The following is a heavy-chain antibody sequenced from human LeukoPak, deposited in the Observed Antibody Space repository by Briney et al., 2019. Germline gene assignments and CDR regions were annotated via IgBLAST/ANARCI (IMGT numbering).Heavy chain of an antibody. Sequence: PSETLSLTCTLSGGSISSYYWTWIRQPPGKGLEWIGYIYYSGSTNYNPSLKSRVTISVDTSKNQFSLKLHSVTAADTAVYYCARAVRDRKCGYAFDIWGQGTMVTVSS. D-gene: IGHD2/OR15-2a*01. CDR2: IYYSGST. J-gene: IGHJ3*02. V-gene: IGHV4-59*01. CDR1: GGSISSYY. CDR3: ARAVRDRKCGYAFDI.